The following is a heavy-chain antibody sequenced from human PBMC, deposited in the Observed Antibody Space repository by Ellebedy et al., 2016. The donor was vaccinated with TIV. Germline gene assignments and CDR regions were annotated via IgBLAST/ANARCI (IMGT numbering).Heavy chain of an antibody. J-gene: IGHJ4*02. D-gene: IGHD1-26*01. CDR2: IVVGSGNT. CDR1: GFTFTSSA. CDR3: ARDPGGIVGATGWDY. Sequence: SVKVSCXASGFTFTSSAVQWVRQARGQRLEWIGWIVVGSGNTNYAQKFQERVTITRDMSTSTVYMELSSLRSEDTAVYYCARDPGGIVGATGWDYWGQGTLVTVSS. V-gene: IGHV1-58*01.